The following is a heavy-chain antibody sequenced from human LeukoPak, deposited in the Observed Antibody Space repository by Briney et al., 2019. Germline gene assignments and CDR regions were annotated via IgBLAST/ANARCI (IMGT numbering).Heavy chain of an antibody. CDR2: INTNTGNP. V-gene: IGHV7-4-1*02. CDR1: GYTFTTYA. J-gene: IGHJ1*01. CDR3: ARGTIAANYYDSSGQEYFQH. D-gene: IGHD3-22*01. Sequence: ASVKVSYKASGYTFTTYAMNWVRQAPGQGLEWMGWINTNTGNPTYAQGFTGRFVFSLDTSVSTAYLQISSLKAEDTAVYYCARGTIAANYYDSSGQEYFQHWGQGTLVTVSS.